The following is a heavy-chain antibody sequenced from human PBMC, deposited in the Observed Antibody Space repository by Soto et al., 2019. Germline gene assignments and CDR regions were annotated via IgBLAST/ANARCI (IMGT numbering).Heavy chain of an antibody. J-gene: IGHJ4*02. CDR1: WFSLSTSVVV. Sequence: SGPTLVNPTQTLTLTCTFSWFSLSTSVVVVGLILQPPGNSLEWLALIYWDDDNRYSPSLNSMLSITKYTSKNQVFLTMTNIEHVDTATYYCAYRQAFISVTWTLFHYWGQ. CDR3: AYRQAFISVTWTLFHY. CDR2: IYWDDDN. D-gene: IGHD3-16*02. V-gene: IGHV2-5*02.